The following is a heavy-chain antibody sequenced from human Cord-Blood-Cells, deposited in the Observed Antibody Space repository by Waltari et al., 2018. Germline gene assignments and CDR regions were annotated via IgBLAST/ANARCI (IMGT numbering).Heavy chain of an antibody. CDR2: INAGNGNT. Sequence: QVQLVQSGAEVKKPGASVTVSCKASGYTFTSYAMHWVRQAPGQRLEWMGWINAGNGNTKYSQKFQGRVTITRDTSASTAYMELSSLRSEDTAVYYCARKYYDSSGLHAFDIWGQGTMVTVSS. V-gene: IGHV1-3*01. J-gene: IGHJ3*02. D-gene: IGHD3-22*01. CDR3: ARKYYDSSGLHAFDI. CDR1: GYTFTSYA.